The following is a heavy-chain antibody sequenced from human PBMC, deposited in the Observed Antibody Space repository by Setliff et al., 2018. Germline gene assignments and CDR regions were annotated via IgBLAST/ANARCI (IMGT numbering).Heavy chain of an antibody. J-gene: IGHJ4*02. V-gene: IGHV3-33*08. CDR2: IWDDGVKK. D-gene: IGHD2-15*01. Sequence: GGSLRLSCAASGFTFSTYRMHWVRQAPGKGLEWVAVIWDDGVKKYHADSVKGRFTISRDNSKNTLYLQMNSLRPEDTAVYYCARTCSGSGCYAGLESWGQGXPVTVSS. CDR1: GFTFSTYR. CDR3: ARTCSGSGCYAGLES.